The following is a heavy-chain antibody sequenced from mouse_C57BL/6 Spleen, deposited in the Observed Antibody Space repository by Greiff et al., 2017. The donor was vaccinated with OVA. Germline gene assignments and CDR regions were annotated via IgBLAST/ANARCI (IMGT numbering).Heavy chain of an antibody. D-gene: IGHD3-3*01. Sequence: EVQVVESGGGLVKPGGSLKLSCAASGFTFSSYAMSWVRQTPEKRLEWVATISDGGSYTYYPDNVKGRFTISRDNAKNNLYLQMSHLKSEDTAMYYCAREGPLFDYWGQGTTLTVSS. CDR1: GFTFSSYA. J-gene: IGHJ2*01. V-gene: IGHV5-4*01. CDR2: ISDGGSYT. CDR3: AREGPLFDY.